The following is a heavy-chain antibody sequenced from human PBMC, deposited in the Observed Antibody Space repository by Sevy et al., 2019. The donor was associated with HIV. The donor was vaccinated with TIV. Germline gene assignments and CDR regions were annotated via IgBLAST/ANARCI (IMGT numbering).Heavy chain of an antibody. CDR2: INHSGST. CDR3: ARVPQKTDFARNARRKYYYYGMDV. CDR1: GGSFSGYY. D-gene: IGHD3-3*01. J-gene: IGHJ6*02. Sequence: SETLSLTCAVYGGSFSGYYWSWIRQPPGKGLEWIGEINHSGSTNYNPSLKSRVTISVDTSKNQFSLKLSSVTAADTAVYYCARVPQKTDFARNARRKYYYYGMDVWGQGTTVTVSS. V-gene: IGHV4-34*01.